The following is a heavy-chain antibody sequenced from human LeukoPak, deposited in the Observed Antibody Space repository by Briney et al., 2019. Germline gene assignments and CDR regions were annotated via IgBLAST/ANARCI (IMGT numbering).Heavy chain of an antibody. CDR2: IDPSGST. Sequence: PSETLSLTCTVSGGSISSYYWSWIRQPAGKGLEWIGQIDPSGSTKYKPSLESRVTVSVDTSKNQFSLQLTSMTVADTGVYYCARRASSTAWSFDYWGQGTLVTVSS. D-gene: IGHD2-2*01. V-gene: IGHV4-4*07. CDR3: ARRASSTAWSFDY. J-gene: IGHJ4*02. CDR1: GGSISSYY.